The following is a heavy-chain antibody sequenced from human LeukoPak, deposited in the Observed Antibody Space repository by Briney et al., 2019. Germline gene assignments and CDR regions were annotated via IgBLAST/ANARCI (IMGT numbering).Heavy chain of an antibody. CDR3: ARGRRGYSYGVFDY. V-gene: IGHV4-34*01. CDR1: GGSFSGYY. D-gene: IGHD5-18*01. CDR2: INHSGST. J-gene: IGHJ4*02. Sequence: SETLSLTCAVYGGSFSGYYWSWIRQPPGKGLEWLGEINHSGSTNYNPSLKRRVTISVDTSKNQFSLKLSSVTAADTAVYYCARGRRGYSYGVFDYWGQGTLVTVSS.